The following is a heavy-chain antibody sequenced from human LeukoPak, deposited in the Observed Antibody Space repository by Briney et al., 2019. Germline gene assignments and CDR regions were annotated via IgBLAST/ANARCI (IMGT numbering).Heavy chain of an antibody. CDR3: ARGPMIVPAARAYYYYYMDV. V-gene: IGHV4-4*07. Sequence: SETLSLTCTVSGYSISSGYYWSWIRQPAGKGLEWIGRIYTSGSTNYNPSLKSRVTMSVDTSKNQFSLKLSSVTAADTAVYYCARGPMIVPAARAYYYYYMDVWGKGTTVTVSS. CDR1: GYSISSGYY. CDR2: IYTSGST. J-gene: IGHJ6*03. D-gene: IGHD2-2*01.